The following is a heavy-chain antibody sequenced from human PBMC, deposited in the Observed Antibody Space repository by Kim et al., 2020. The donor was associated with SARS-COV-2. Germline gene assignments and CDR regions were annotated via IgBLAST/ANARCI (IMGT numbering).Heavy chain of an antibody. CDR3: AKDLSYGSNDY. V-gene: IGHV3-30*18. J-gene: IGHJ4*02. D-gene: IGHD4-17*01. CDR2: ISYDGSNK. Sequence: GGSLRLSCAASGFTFSSYGMHWVRQAPGKGLEWVAVISYDGSNKYYADSVKGRFTISRDNSKNTLYLQMNSLRAEDTAVYYCAKDLSYGSNDYWGQGTLVTVSS. CDR1: GFTFSSYG.